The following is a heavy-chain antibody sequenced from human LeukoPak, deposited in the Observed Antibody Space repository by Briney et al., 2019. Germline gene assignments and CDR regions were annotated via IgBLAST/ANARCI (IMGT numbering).Heavy chain of an antibody. J-gene: IGHJ5*02. CDR1: GFTFSRYA. CDR3: AEIGGGGKIFGVVPASLHWFDP. V-gene: IGHV3-30*04. Sequence: GRSLRLSCAASGFTFSRYAMHWVRQAPGKGLEWVAVISYDGSKKYYADSVKGRFTISRDNSKNTLYVQMNSLRAEDTAVYYCAEIGGGGKIFGVVPASLHWFDPWGQGTLVTVSS. CDR2: ISYDGSKK. D-gene: IGHD3-3*01.